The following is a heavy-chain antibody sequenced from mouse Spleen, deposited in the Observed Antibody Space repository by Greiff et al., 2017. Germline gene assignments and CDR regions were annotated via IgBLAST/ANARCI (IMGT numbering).Heavy chain of an antibody. J-gene: IGHJ4*01. V-gene: IGHV14-4*01. CDR2: IDPENGDT. Sequence: EVQLQQSGAELVRPGASVKLSCTASGFNIKDDYMHWVKQRPEQGLEWIGWIDPENGDTEYASKFQGKATITADTSSNTAYLQLSSLTSEDTAVYYCTNWEITTRAMDYWGQGTSVTVSS. CDR3: TNWEITTRAMDY. D-gene: IGHD2-4*01. CDR1: GFNIKDDY.